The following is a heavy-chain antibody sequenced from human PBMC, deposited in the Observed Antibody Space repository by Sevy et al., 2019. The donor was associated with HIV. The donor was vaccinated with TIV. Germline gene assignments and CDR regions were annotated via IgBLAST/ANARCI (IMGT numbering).Heavy chain of an antibody. CDR3: ARGIAAPQGMDV. D-gene: IGHD6-13*01. CDR2: FFYSGST. J-gene: IGHJ6*02. Sequence: ETLSLTCTVSGDSISGYYWSWIRQPPGKGLEWIAYFFYSGSTNYNPSLKSRVTISVDTNRNQVSLKVRSVTAAYTAVYYCARGIAAPQGMDVWGQGTTVTVSS. V-gene: IGHV4-59*01. CDR1: GDSISGYY.